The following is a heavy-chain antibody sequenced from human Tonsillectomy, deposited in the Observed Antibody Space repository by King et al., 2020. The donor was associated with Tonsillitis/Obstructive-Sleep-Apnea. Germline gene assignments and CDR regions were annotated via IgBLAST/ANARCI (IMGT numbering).Heavy chain of an antibody. CDR1: GYTFTGYY. V-gene: IGHV1-2*02. CDR2: INPNSGGT. Sequence: QLVQSGAEVKKPGASVKVSCKASGYTFTGYYMHWERQAPGQGLEWMGWINPNSGGTNYAQKFQGRVTMTRDTSISTAYMELSRLRSDDTAVYYCARSRNYDFWSGYSRDYYYYYGMDVWGQGTTVTVSS. J-gene: IGHJ6*02. D-gene: IGHD3-3*01. CDR3: ARSRNYDFWSGYSRDYYYYYGMDV.